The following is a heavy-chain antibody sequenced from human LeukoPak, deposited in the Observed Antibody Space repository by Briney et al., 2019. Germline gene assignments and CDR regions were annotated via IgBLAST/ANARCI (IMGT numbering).Heavy chain of an antibody. Sequence: GGSLRLSCAGSGFIFNNYAMHWVRQPPGKGLEWVSGISWNSGSIDYADSVKGRFTISRDNAKNSLYLLMNSLRVEDTAFYYCAKDNRRHYTSGPNPDSLHWGQGALVTVSS. D-gene: IGHD6-19*01. J-gene: IGHJ4*02. CDR3: AKDNRRHYTSGPNPDSLH. CDR1: GFIFNNYA. V-gene: IGHV3-9*01. CDR2: ISWNSGSI.